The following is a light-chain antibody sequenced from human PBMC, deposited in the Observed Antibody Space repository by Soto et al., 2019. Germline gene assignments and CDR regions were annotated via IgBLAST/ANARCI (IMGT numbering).Light chain of an antibody. CDR1: SSDVGSYNL. J-gene: IGLJ1*01. CDR3: YSYAGENLYV. Sequence: QSALTQTAPVSASPGQSITIPCTGTSSDVGSYNLVSWFQQHPGKDPKLLIYEGTKRPSGLSDRFSGSKSGTTAPLTISGLQAEDEAHYYCYSYAGENLYVFGTGTKVTVL. CDR2: EGT. V-gene: IGLV2-23*01.